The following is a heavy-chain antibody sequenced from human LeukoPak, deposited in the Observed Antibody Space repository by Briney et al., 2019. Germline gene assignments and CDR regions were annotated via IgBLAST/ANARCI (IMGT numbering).Heavy chain of an antibody. CDR1: GFTVSSNY. V-gene: IGHV3-53*05. D-gene: IGHD3-10*01. CDR2: IYSGGTT. Sequence: HPGGSLRLSCAASGFTVSSNYLSWVRQAPGKGLEWVSVIYSGGTTYYADSVKGRFTISRDSSKNTLYLQMNSLRAEDTAVYYCARDPNYYGSGSYFDYWGQGTLVTVSS. J-gene: IGHJ4*02. CDR3: ARDPNYYGSGSYFDY.